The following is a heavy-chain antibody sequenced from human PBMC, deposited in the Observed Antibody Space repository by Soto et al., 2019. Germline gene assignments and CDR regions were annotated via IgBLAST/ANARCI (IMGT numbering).Heavy chain of an antibody. J-gene: IGHJ4*02. D-gene: IGHD3-9*01. V-gene: IGHV1-18*04. CDR1: GYTFTTYG. CDR2: ISPHNGNT. CDR3: AREYYDILTGYRGLNY. Sequence: ASVKVSCKASGYTFTTYGLTWVRQAPGQGLEWMGWISPHNGNTNYPQKFQGRVTMTTDTSTSTAYMELRSLRSDDTAVYYCAREYYDILTGYRGLNYWGQGTLVTVSS.